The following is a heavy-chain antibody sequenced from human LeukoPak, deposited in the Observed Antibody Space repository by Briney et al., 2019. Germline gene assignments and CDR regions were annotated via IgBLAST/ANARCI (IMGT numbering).Heavy chain of an antibody. CDR2: IKEDGSQK. D-gene: IGHD4-17*01. CDR1: GFTVSTYW. CDR3: AKVTSDYVYYYGMDV. J-gene: IGHJ6*02. Sequence: PGGSLRLSCAASGFTVSTYWMTWVRQAPGKGLEWVANIKEDGSQKYYVDSVKGRFTISRDNANNSLYLQMESLRAEDTAVYYCAKVTSDYVYYYGMDVWGQGTTVTVSS. V-gene: IGHV3-7*01.